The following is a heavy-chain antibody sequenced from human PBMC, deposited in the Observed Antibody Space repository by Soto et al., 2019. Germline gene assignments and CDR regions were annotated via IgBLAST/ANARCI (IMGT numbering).Heavy chain of an antibody. CDR3: ARDVQQLVP. D-gene: IGHD6-13*01. Sequence: QVQLVESGGGVVQPGRSLRLSCAASGFTFSSYGMHWVRQAPGKGLEWVAVIWYDGSNKYYADSVKGRFTISRDNSKNTLYLQMNSLRAEDTAVYYGARDVQQLVPWGQGTLVTVSS. CDR2: IWYDGSNK. V-gene: IGHV3-33*01. CDR1: GFTFSSYG. J-gene: IGHJ5*02.